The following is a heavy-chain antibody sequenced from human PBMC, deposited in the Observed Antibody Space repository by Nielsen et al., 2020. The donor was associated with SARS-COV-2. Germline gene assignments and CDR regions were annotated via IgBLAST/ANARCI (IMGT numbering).Heavy chain of an antibody. D-gene: IGHD2-2*01. CDR1: GFTFDDYA. CDR3: AKFRREVPAASNWFDP. J-gene: IGHJ5*02. V-gene: IGHV3-9*01. Sequence: GGSLRLSCAASGFTFDDYAMHWVRQAPGKGLEWVSGISWNSGSIGYADSVKGRFTISRDNAKNSLYLQMNSLRAEDTAVYYCAKFRREVPAASNWFDPWGQGTLVTVSS. CDR2: ISWNSGSI.